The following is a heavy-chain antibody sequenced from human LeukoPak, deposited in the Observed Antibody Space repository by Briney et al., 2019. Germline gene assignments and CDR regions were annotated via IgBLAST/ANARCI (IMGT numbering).Heavy chain of an antibody. Sequence: EASVKVSCKASGYTFTGYYMHWVRPAPGQGLEWMGWINPNSGGTNYAQKFQGRVTMTRDTSISTAYMELSRLRSDDTAVYYCAPSGMITFGGVIVNDAFDIWGQGTMVTVSS. CDR2: INPNSGGT. CDR3: APSGMITFGGVIVNDAFDI. CDR1: GYTFTGYY. D-gene: IGHD3-16*02. V-gene: IGHV1-2*02. J-gene: IGHJ3*02.